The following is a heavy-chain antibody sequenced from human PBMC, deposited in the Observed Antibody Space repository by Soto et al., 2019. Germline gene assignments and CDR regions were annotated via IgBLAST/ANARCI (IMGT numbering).Heavy chain of an antibody. CDR1: GGSISSYY. D-gene: IGHD2-15*01. V-gene: IGHV4-59*01. Sequence: SETLSLTCTVSGGSISSYYWSWIRQPPGKGLEWIGYIYYSGSTNYNPSPKSRVTISVDTSKNQFSLKLSSVTAAGTAVYYCARSYRRYCSGGSCYSYYYYYMDVWGKGTTVTVSS. J-gene: IGHJ6*03. CDR2: IYYSGST. CDR3: ARSYRRYCSGGSCYSYYYYYMDV.